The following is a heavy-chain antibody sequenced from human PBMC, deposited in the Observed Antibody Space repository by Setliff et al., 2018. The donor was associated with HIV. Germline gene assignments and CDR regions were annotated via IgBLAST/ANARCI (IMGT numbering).Heavy chain of an antibody. J-gene: IGHJ6*03. Sequence: SETLSLTCALSGGSVSSATWWAWIRQPPGKGLEWIGSLYGHSSTYYTKSLRGRVTISADTSKNQFSLKLASVTAADTAVYYCARGQGAFPAPHYMDVWAKGTTVTVSS. CDR1: GGSVSSATW. V-gene: IGHV4-39*01. CDR2: LYGHSST. D-gene: IGHD3-16*01. CDR3: ARGQGAFPAPHYMDV.